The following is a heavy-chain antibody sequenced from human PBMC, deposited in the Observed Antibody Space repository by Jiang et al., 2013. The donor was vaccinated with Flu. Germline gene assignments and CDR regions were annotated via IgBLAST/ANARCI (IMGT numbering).Heavy chain of an antibody. Sequence: TFSSYAISVGADRPLDKGLSGVGGIIPIFGTANYAQKFQGRVTITADESTSTAYMELSSLRSEDTAVYYCARPHTSVDKSFDIWGQGTMVTVSS. CDR1: TFSSYA. CDR3: ARPHTSVDKSFDI. J-gene: IGHJ3*02. D-gene: IGHD5-12*01. V-gene: IGHV1-69*01. CDR2: IIPIFGTA.